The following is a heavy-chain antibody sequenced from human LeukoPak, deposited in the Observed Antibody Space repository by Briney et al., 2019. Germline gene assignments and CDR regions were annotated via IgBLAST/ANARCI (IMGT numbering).Heavy chain of an antibody. CDR3: ARLSGPPYYDILTGPWFDY. Sequence: PSETLSLTCSVSGRSIGSSSYFWGWIRQPPGTGLEWIGSVYHSGITYYNPSLKSRVTISVDTSKNQFSLKLSSVTAADTAVCYCARLSGPPYYDILTGPWFDYWGQGTLVTVSS. CDR1: GRSIGSSSYF. J-gene: IGHJ4*02. V-gene: IGHV4-39*01. CDR2: VYHSGIT. D-gene: IGHD3-9*01.